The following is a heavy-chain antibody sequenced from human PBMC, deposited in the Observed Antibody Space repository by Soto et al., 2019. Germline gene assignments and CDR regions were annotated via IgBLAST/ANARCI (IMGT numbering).Heavy chain of an antibody. CDR1: GFTFSDYY. Sequence: GGSLRLSCAASGFTFSDYYMSWIRQAPGKGLEWVSYISSSGSTIYYADSVKARFTISRDNAKNSLYLQMNSLRAEDTAMYYCARGEEVVVALRRYYYYMDVWGKGTTVTVSS. V-gene: IGHV3-11*01. CDR3: ARGEEVVVALRRYYYYMDV. D-gene: IGHD2-15*01. CDR2: ISSSGSTI. J-gene: IGHJ6*03.